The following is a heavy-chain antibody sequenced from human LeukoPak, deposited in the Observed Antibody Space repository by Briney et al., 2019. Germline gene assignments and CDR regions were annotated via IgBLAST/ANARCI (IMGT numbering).Heavy chain of an antibody. CDR2: IYYSGST. D-gene: IGHD4-17*01. CDR1: GFTFSSYA. J-gene: IGHJ4*02. V-gene: IGHV4-59*08. Sequence: GSLRLSCAAPGFTFSSYAMHWVRQAPGKGLEWIGYIYYSGSTNYNPSLKSRVTISVDTSKNQFSLNLRSVTAADTAVYYCARLRYGDYLHEHWGQGTLVTVSS. CDR3: ARLRYGDYLHEH.